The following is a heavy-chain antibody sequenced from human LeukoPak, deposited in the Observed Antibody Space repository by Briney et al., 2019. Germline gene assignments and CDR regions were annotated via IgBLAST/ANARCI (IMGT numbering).Heavy chain of an antibody. CDR3: AKDSSTTVTTGYFQH. D-gene: IGHD4-11*01. CDR1: GFTFSSYS. V-gene: IGHV3-9*03. J-gene: IGHJ1*01. CDR2: ISWNSGSI. Sequence: PGGSLRLSCAASGFTFSSYSMNWVRQAPGKGLEWVSGISWNSGSIGCADSVKGRFTISRDNAKNSLYLQMNSLRAEDMALYYCAKDSSTTVTTGYFQHWGQGTLVTVSS.